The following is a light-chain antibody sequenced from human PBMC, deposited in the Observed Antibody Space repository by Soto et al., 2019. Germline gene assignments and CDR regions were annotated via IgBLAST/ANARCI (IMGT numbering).Light chain of an antibody. J-gene: IGKJ1*01. CDR2: AAS. V-gene: IGKV1-39*01. CDR1: QSISIY. Sequence: DIQMTQSPSSLSASVGDRVTITCRASQSISIYLNWYQQKPGRAPKLLISAASSLQSGVPSRFSGSGSGTDFTLTISSLQPEDFATYYCQQSFSIPSWTFGQGTKLDIK. CDR3: QQSFSIPSWT.